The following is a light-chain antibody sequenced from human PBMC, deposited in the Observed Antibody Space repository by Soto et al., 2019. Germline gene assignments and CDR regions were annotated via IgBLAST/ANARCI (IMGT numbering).Light chain of an antibody. J-gene: IGLJ1*01. V-gene: IGLV2-14*01. Sequence: QSVLTQPASVSGSPGQSIAISCTGTSSDVGGHDSVSWYQQHPGKAPKLMIYNVSNRPSGVSNRFSGSKSGNTASLTISGLLAEDEADYFCTSYTRATTYVLGAGTKVTLL. CDR1: SSDVGGHDS. CDR3: TSYTRATTYV. CDR2: NVS.